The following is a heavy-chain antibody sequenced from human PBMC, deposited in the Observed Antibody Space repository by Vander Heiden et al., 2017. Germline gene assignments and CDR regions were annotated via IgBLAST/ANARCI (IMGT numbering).Heavy chain of an antibody. J-gene: IGHJ6*02. CDR2: ISYDGNNK. CDR3: AKDKGGSNYVVYYYYGMDV. CDR1: GFTFSSYG. V-gene: IGHV3-30*18. Sequence: QVQLVESGGGVAQPGRSLRLSCVGSGFTFSSYGMHWVRHAPAKGLEWVAVISYDGNNKDYADSVKGRFTISRDNSKNTLYLEMNSLRVEDSSVYYCAKDKGGSNYVVYYYYGMDVWGQGTTVTVSS. D-gene: IGHD1-7*01.